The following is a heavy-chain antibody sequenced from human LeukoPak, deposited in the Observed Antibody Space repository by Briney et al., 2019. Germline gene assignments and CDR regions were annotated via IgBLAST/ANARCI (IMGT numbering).Heavy chain of an antibody. J-gene: IGHJ3*02. Sequence: SQTLSLTCTVSGGSISSGSYYWSWIRQPAGKGLEWIGRIYTSGSTNYNPSLKSRVTISVDTSKNQFSLKLSSVTAADTAVYYCARVVYYGSTPFDIWGQGTMVTVSS. V-gene: IGHV4-61*02. CDR3: ARVVYYGSTPFDI. CDR2: IYTSGST. CDR1: GGSISSGSYY. D-gene: IGHD3-10*01.